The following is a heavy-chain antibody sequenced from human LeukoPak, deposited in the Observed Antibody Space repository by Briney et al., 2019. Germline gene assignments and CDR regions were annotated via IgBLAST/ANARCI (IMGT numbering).Heavy chain of an antibody. Sequence: PGGSLRLSCAASGFTFSSSAMSWVRQVPGKGLEWVSGISASGGSTSYADSVRGRFTISRDNSKNTLYVQMNSLRDEDTAVYYCARAGATVTTNYFDPWGQGTLVTVSS. CDR3: ARAGATVTTNYFDP. V-gene: IGHV3-23*01. CDR2: ISASGGST. J-gene: IGHJ5*02. D-gene: IGHD4-11*01. CDR1: GFTFSSSA.